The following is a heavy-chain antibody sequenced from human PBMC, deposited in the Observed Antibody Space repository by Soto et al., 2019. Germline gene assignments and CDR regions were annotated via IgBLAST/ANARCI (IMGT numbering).Heavy chain of an antibody. J-gene: IGHJ4*02. D-gene: IGHD6-19*01. CDR3: DSAVAGTFH. V-gene: IGHV3-66*01. Sequence: PWGALRLSCAAPGFNVSSNYMSWVRQAPGKGLEWVSVIYSGGTTYYADSVKGRFTISRDNSNNTLYLQMTILRAEDTALYYCDSAVAGTFHWGQGTLVTV. CDR2: IYSGGTT. CDR1: GFNVSSNY.